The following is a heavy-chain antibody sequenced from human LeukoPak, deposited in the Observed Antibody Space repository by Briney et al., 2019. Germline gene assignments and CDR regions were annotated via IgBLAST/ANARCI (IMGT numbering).Heavy chain of an antibody. V-gene: IGHV4-39*07. Sequence: SETLSLTCTVSGGSISSSYYYWGWIRQPPRKGLQWIGSIYYSGSTYYNPSLKSRVTISLDTSKNQFSLKLYPVTAADTADYYWARDAGGGWFDPWGQGTLVTVSS. CDR2: IYYSGST. J-gene: IGHJ5*02. CDR3: ARDAGGGWFDP. D-gene: IGHD3-10*01. CDR1: GGSISSSYYY.